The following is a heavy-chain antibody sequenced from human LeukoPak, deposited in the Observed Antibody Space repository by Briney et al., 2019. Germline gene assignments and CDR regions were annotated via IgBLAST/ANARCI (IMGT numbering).Heavy chain of an antibody. CDR3: ARGPPPDFDY. V-gene: IGHV4-59*12. Sequence: SETLSLTCTVSGGSISSYYWGWIRQPPGKGLEWIGYIYYSGSTNYNPSRKSRVTISVDTSKNQFSLKLSSVTAADTAVYYCARGPPPDFDYWGQGTLVTVSS. CDR2: IYYSGST. CDR1: GGSISSYY. J-gene: IGHJ4*02.